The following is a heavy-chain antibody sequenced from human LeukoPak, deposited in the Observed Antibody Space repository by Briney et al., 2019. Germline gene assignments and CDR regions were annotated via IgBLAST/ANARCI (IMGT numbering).Heavy chain of an antibody. D-gene: IGHD6-13*01. CDR2: ISSGSIYI. CDR1: GFTFSSYI. V-gene: IGHV3-21*01. Sequence: GGSLRLSCAASGFTFSSYIMNWVRQAPGKGLEWVSSISSGSIYIYYADSVKGRFTISRDNAKNSLSLQVNSLRAEATAVYYCARQAAGGTWFFDYWGQGTLVTVSS. J-gene: IGHJ4*02. CDR3: ARQAAGGTWFFDY.